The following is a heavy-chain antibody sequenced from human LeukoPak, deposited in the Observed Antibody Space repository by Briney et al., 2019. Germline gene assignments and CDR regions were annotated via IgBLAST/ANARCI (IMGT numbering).Heavy chain of an antibody. D-gene: IGHD3-22*01. J-gene: IGHJ4*02. V-gene: IGHV3-74*01. CDR3: ARAQVYYDSSGYYYVY. Sequence: GGSLRLSCAASGFTFSSYWMHWVRQAPGKGLVWASRINSDGSSTSYADSVKGRFTISRVNAKNTLYLQMNSLRAEDTAVYYCARAQVYYDSSGYYYVYWGQGTLVTVSS. CDR1: GFTFSSYW. CDR2: INSDGSST.